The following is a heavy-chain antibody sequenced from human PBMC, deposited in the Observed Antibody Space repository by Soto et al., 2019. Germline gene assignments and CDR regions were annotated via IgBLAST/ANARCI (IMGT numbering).Heavy chain of an antibody. CDR3: ARAHTNKDIVVINWLDP. CDR1: GGTFSSYA. Sequence: SVKVSCKASGGTFSSYAISWVRQAPGQGLEWMGGIIPIFGTANYAQKFQGRVTITADESTSTAYMELSSLRSEDTAVYYCARAHTNKDIVVINWLDPWGQGTLVTVSS. J-gene: IGHJ5*02. V-gene: IGHV1-69*13. CDR2: IIPIFGTA. D-gene: IGHD2-2*01.